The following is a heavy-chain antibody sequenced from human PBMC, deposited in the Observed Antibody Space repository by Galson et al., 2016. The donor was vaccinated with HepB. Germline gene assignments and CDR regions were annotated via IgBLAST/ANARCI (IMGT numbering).Heavy chain of an antibody. CDR3: AKRHEFCPPVGCSVDY. CDR2: DSMDGRRK. Sequence: SLRLSCAGSGFIFRGYGMHWVRQAPGKGLEWVAADSMDGRRKFYADSVRGRFTISRDNSNNMLFLQMDSLRPDDTGVYYCAKRHEFCPPVGCSVDYWGQGTRFSVSS. V-gene: IGHV3-30*18. J-gene: IGHJ4*02. CDR1: GFIFRGYG. D-gene: IGHD3-10*02.